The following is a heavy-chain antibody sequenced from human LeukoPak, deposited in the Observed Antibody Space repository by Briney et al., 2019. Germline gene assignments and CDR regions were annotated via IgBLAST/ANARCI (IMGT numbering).Heavy chain of an antibody. V-gene: IGHV3-30-3*01. CDR3: AKDLLYSDVWGSYRPNPLDY. Sequence: HPGRSLRLSCAASGFTFSSYAMHWVRQAPGKGLEWVAVISYDGSNKYYADSVKGRFTISRDNSKNTLYLQMNSLRAEDTAVYYCAKDLLYSDVWGSYRPNPLDYWGQGTLVTVSS. CDR2: ISYDGSNK. J-gene: IGHJ4*02. D-gene: IGHD3-16*02. CDR1: GFTFSSYA.